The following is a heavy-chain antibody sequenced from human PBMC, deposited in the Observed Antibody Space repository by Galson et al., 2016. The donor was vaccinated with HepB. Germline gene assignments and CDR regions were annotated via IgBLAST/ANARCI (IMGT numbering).Heavy chain of an antibody. V-gene: IGHV3-23*01. CDR1: GFSFSSYV. CDR3: ARDRGGGTSWYLGYS. D-gene: IGHD6-13*01. Sequence: SLRLSCAASGFSFSSYVMSWVRQAPGKGLEWVSGITSGGITYYADSVKGRFTISRDNSKNILFLHMNSLRPDDTAKYYCARDRGGGTSWYLGYSWGQGTLVIVSS. J-gene: IGHJ4*02. CDR2: ITSGGIT.